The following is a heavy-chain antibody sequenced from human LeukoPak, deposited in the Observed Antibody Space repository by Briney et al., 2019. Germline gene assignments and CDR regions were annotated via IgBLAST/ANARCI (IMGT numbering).Heavy chain of an antibody. CDR2: INPSGGST. CDR3: ARGGYDFVYYYYGMDV. V-gene: IGHV1-46*01. Sequence: ASVKVSCKASGYTFTSYYMHWVRQAPGQGLEWVGIINPSGGSTSYAQKFQGRVTMTRDTSISTAYMELSRLRSDDTAVYYCARGGYDFVYYYYGMDVWGQGTTVTVSS. J-gene: IGHJ6*02. D-gene: IGHD3-3*01. CDR1: GYTFTSYY.